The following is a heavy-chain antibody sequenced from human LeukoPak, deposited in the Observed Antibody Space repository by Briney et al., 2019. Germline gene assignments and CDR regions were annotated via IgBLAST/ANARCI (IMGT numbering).Heavy chain of an antibody. CDR3: AKSEMATIPYYFDY. D-gene: IGHD5-24*01. J-gene: IGHJ4*02. Sequence: GRSLRLSCAASGFTFDDYAMHWVRQAPGKGPEWVSGISWNSGSIGYADSVKGRFTISRDNAKNSLYLQMNSLRAEDTALYYCAKSEMATIPYYFDYWGQGTLVTVSS. CDR1: GFTFDDYA. V-gene: IGHV3-9*01. CDR2: ISWNSGSI.